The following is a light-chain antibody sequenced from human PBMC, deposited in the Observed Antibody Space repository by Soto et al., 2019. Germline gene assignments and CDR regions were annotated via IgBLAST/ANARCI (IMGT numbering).Light chain of an antibody. CDR3: QQYGSSHT. CDR1: QSVSSSY. CDR2: GAS. Sequence: EIVLTQSPGTLSLSPGERATLSCRASQSVSSSYLAWYQQKPGQAPRLLIYGASSRATGIPDRFSGSGFGTDFTLTISRLEPEDFAVYYCQQYGSSHTFGGGTKVEIK. V-gene: IGKV3-20*01. J-gene: IGKJ4*01.